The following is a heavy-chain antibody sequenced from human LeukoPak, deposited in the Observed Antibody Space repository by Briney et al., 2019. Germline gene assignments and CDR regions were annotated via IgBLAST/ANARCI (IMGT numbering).Heavy chain of an antibody. J-gene: IGHJ4*02. D-gene: IGHD3-9*01. Sequence: PGGSLRLSCAASGFTFSSFGMHWVRQAPGKGLEWVAVISCDGSNKYYADSVKGRFTISRDNSKNTLYLQMNSLRAEDTAVYYCAKAGYDLLTGYLYWGQGTLATVSS. V-gene: IGHV3-30*18. CDR3: AKAGYDLLTGYLY. CDR1: GFTFSSFG. CDR2: ISCDGSNK.